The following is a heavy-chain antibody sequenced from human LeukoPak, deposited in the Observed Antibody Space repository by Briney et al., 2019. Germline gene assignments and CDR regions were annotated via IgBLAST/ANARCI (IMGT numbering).Heavy chain of an antibody. CDR1: GFTVSSNY. V-gene: IGHV3-74*01. CDR2: IASDGSST. Sequence: PGGSLRLSCAASGFTVSSNYMSWVRQAPGKGLVWVSRIASDGSSTTYADSVKGRFSISRDNAKNTLYLQMNSLRVEDTAAYYCARGRPHGNDYWGQGTLVTVSS. D-gene: IGHD4-23*01. CDR3: ARGRPHGNDY. J-gene: IGHJ4*02.